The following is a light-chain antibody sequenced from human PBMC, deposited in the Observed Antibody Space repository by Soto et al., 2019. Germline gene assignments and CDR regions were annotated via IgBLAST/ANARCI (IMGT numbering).Light chain of an antibody. CDR3: SSYGRSSLI. V-gene: IGLV2-14*01. Sequence: QSALTQPASVSGSPGQSITISCTGTSSDVGSYHYVSWYQQFPGEAPKLMIYEVTKRPSGISNRFSGSKSGNTASLTISELQAEDEADYYCSSYGRSSLIFGGGTKLTVL. CDR1: SSDVGSYHY. CDR2: EVT. J-gene: IGLJ2*01.